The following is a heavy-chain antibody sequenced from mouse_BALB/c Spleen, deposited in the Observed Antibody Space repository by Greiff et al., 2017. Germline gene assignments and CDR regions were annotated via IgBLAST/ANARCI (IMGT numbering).Heavy chain of an antibody. CDR1: GYTFTSYW. J-gene: IGHJ2*01. CDR2: INPSTGYT. V-gene: IGHV1-7*01. CDR3: ARGDDYDETDYFDY. Sequence: QVHVKQSGAELAKPGASVKMSCKASGYTFTSYWMHWVKQRPGQGLEWIGYINPSTGYTEYNQKFKDKATLTANKSSSTAYMQLSSLTSEDSAVYYCARGDDYDETDYFDYWGQGTTLTVSS. D-gene: IGHD2-4*01.